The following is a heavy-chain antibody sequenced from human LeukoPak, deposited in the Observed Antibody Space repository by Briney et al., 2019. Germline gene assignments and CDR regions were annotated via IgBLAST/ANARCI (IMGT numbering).Heavy chain of an antibody. D-gene: IGHD3-10*01. CDR1: GDSISSSSYY. Sequence: PSETLSLTCTVSGDSISSSSYYWGWIRQPPGKGLEWIGSIYYSGSTYYNPSLKSRVTISVDTSKNQFSLKLSSVTAADTAVYYCARDGRGMYYPNWFDPWGQGTLVTVSS. J-gene: IGHJ5*02. V-gene: IGHV4-39*07. CDR2: IYYSGST. CDR3: ARDGRGMYYPNWFDP.